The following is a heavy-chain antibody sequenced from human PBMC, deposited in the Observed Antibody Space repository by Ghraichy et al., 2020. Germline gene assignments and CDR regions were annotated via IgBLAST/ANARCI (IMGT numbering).Heavy chain of an antibody. J-gene: IGHJ2*01. V-gene: IGHV1-58*01. CDR3: AADLAVTWYFDL. CDR1: GFTFTSSA. CDR2: IVVGSGNT. Sequence: SVKVSCKASGFTFTSSAVQWVRQARGQRLEWIGWIVVGSGNTNYAQKFQERVTITRDMSTSTAYMELSSLRSEDTAVYYCAADLAVTWYFDLWGRGTLVTVSS. D-gene: IGHD4-11*01.